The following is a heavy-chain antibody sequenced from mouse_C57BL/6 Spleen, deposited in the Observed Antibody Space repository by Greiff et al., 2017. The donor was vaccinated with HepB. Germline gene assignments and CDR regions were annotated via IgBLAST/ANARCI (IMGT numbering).Heavy chain of an antibody. CDR3: AREEYYGNYVLAY. V-gene: IGHV1-55*01. D-gene: IGHD2-1*01. Sequence: QVQLQQPGAELVKPGASVKMSCKASGYTFTSYWITWVKQRPGQGLEWIGDIYPGSGSTNYNEKFKSKATLTVDTSSSTAYMQLSSLTSEDSAVYYCAREEYYGNYVLAYWGQGTLVTVSA. CDR1: GYTFTSYW. CDR2: IYPGSGST. J-gene: IGHJ3*01.